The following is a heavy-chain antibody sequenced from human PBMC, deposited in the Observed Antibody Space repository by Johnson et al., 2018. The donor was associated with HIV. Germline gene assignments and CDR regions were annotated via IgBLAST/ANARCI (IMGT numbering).Heavy chain of an antibody. J-gene: IGHJ3*02. D-gene: IGHD1-14*01. CDR3: ARDGRLPEVAFDI. Sequence: QVQLVESGGGVVQPGRSLRLSCAASGFTFSSYGMHWVRQAPGKGPEWVAVISFDGNLKKYADSVKGRFTISRDNSKNSLYLQMNSLRAEDTAGYYCARDGRLPEVAFDIWGQGTMVTVSS. V-gene: IGHV3-33*01. CDR2: ISFDGNLK. CDR1: GFTFSSYG.